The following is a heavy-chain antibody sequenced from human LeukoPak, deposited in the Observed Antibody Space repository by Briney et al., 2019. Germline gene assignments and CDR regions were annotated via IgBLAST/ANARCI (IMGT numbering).Heavy chain of an antibody. CDR3: ARGLLGSSWYSWPYYYGMDV. CDR2: INHSGST. Sequence: PSETLSLTCAVYGGSFSGYYWSWIRKPPGKGLEWIGEINHSGSTNYNPSLKSRVTISVDTAKNQFSLKLSSVTAAGTAVYYCARGLLGSSWYSWPYYYGMDVWGQGTTVTVSS. D-gene: IGHD6-13*01. V-gene: IGHV4-34*01. CDR1: GGSFSGYY. J-gene: IGHJ6*02.